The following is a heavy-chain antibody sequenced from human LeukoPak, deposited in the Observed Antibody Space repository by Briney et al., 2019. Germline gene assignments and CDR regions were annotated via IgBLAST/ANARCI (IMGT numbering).Heavy chain of an antibody. CDR1: GFTFSSYA. Sequence: GGSLRLSCAASGFTFSSYAMSWVRQAPGKGREWGSAVSGSGGSTYYADSVKGRFTISRDNSKNTLYLQMNSLRAEDTAVYYCAKAQTNYYDSSGCFDYWGQGTLVTVSS. J-gene: IGHJ4*02. D-gene: IGHD3-22*01. CDR3: AKAQTNYYDSSGCFDY. CDR2: VSGSGGST. V-gene: IGHV3-23*01.